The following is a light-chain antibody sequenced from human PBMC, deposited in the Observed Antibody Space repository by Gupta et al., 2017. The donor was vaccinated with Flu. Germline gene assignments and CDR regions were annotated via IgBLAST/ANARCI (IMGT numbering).Light chain of an antibody. CDR3: QQSYSTAWT. J-gene: IGKJ1*01. Sequence: IPMTQSPSSLSASVGDRVTISCRAGQNINTYLNWYQHKPGKAPRLLIYAASKLHSGVPSRFSGSGSRTVFTLTISSLQPGDFGTYYCQQSYSTAWTFGQGTRV. V-gene: IGKV1-39*01. CDR2: AAS. CDR1: QNINTY.